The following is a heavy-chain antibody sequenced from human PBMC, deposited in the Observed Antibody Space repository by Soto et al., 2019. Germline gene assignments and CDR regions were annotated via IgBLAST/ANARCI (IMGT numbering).Heavy chain of an antibody. Sequence: QVQLVQSGAEVKKPGSSVKVSCKASGGTFSSYAISWVRQAPGQGLEWMGGIIPIFGTANYAQKFQGRVTITADDSTCTAYMELSSLRSEDTAVYYCASRLDSSGYYPYYFDYWGQGTLVTVSS. D-gene: IGHD3-22*01. CDR3: ASRLDSSGYYPYYFDY. CDR2: IIPIFGTA. J-gene: IGHJ4*02. V-gene: IGHV1-69*12. CDR1: GGTFSSYA.